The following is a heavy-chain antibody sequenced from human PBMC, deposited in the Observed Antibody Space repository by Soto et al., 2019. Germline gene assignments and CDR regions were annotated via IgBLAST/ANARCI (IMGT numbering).Heavy chain of an antibody. D-gene: IGHD6-19*01. CDR2: IYYHGNT. CDR3: ARHDGFSSGWIFDY. CDR1: GDSITSRASSPYS. Sequence: SQTLSLTCTVSGDSITSRASSPYSWGWIRRPPGKTLEWIGTIYYHGNTYSNPSLKSRVTISVDTSNNQLSLKLRSVTAADTAVYYCARHDGFSSGWIFDYWGHGTLVTVSS. J-gene: IGHJ4*01. V-gene: IGHV4-39*01.